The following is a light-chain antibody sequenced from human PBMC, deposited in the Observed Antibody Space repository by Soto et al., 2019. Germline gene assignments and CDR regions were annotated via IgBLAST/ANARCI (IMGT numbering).Light chain of an antibody. Sequence: DIQMTQSPSSVSASVGDIITITCRASQPINTWLAWYQQKPGKAPKLLIYKASTLKSGVPSRFSGSGSGTEFTLTISSLQPDDFATYYCQHYNSYSEAFGQGTKVELK. J-gene: IGKJ1*01. CDR3: QHYNSYSEA. CDR2: KAS. V-gene: IGKV1-5*03. CDR1: QPINTW.